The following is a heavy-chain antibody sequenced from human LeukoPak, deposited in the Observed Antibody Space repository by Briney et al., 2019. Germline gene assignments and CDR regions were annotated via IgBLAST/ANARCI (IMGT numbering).Heavy chain of an antibody. J-gene: IGHJ4*02. CDR3: AKGGPTVPTLPFDY. CDR1: GFTFDDCA. Sequence: GGSLRLSCAASGFTFDDCAMHWVRQAPGKGLEWVSGISWNSGSIGYADSVKGRFTISRDNAKNSLYLQMNSLRAEDMALYYCAKGGPTVPTLPFDYWGQGTLVTVSS. D-gene: IGHD4/OR15-4a*01. V-gene: IGHV3-9*03. CDR2: ISWNSGSI.